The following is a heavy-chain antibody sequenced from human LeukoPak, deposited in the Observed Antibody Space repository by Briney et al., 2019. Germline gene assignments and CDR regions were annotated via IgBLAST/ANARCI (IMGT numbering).Heavy chain of an antibody. CDR3: ARDPDRDGLQFGN. D-gene: IGHD5-24*01. CDR1: GGTFSSYA. J-gene: IGHJ4*02. Sequence: ASVKVSRKASGGTFSSYAISWVRQAPGQGLEWMGRIIPILGIANYAQKFQGRVTITADKSTSTAYMELSSLRSEDTAVYYCARDPDRDGLQFGNWGQGTLVTVSS. CDR2: IIPILGIA. V-gene: IGHV1-69*04.